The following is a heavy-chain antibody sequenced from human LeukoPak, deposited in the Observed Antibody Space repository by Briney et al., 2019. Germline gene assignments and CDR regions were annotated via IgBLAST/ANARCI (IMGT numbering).Heavy chain of an antibody. V-gene: IGHV1-2*04. D-gene: IGHD2-2*01. CDR2: INPNSGGT. Sequence: GASVKVSCKASGYTFTGYYMHWVRQAPGQGLEWMGWINPNSGGTNYAQKFQGWVTMTRDTSISTAYMELSRLRSDDTAVYYCARGQIVVVPAAMTGGVCDYWGQGTLVTVSS. CDR1: GYTFTGYY. CDR3: ARGQIVVVPAAMTGGVCDY. J-gene: IGHJ4*02.